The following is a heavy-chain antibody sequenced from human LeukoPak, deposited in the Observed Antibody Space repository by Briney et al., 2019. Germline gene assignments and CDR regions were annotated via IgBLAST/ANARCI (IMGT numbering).Heavy chain of an antibody. J-gene: IGHJ4*02. Sequence: PGGSLRLSCAASEFTLSSYAMHWVRQASGKGLEWVAVISYDGSDKYYADSVKGRFTISRDNSKNTLYLQMTSPRADDTALYYCAREPGATAVDTVTTGALDYWGQGTLVTVSS. CDR3: AREPGATAVDTVTTGALDY. V-gene: IGHV3-30*04. CDR2: ISYDGSDK. CDR1: EFTLSSYA. D-gene: IGHD4-11*01.